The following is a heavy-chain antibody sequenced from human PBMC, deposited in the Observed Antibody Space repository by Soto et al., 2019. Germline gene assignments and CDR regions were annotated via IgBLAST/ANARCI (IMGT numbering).Heavy chain of an antibody. D-gene: IGHD6-19*01. CDR1: GFTFSDYA. Sequence: VQLVESGGGVVQPGRSLRLSCAASGFTFSDYAMHWVRQAPGKGLEWVAVVSHDGRNTHYADSVKCRFTISRDRSKNTVSLEMTSLRAEDTAVYYCAKGGLQWLVTSDFNYWGQGALVTVSS. J-gene: IGHJ4*02. CDR3: AKGGLQWLVTSDFNY. V-gene: IGHV3-30*18. CDR2: VSHDGRNT.